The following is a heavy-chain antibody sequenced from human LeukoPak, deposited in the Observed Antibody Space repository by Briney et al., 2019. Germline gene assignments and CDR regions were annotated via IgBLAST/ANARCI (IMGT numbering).Heavy chain of an antibody. CDR1: IFTFNIYG. CDR3: AKIGSSTSTADY. J-gene: IGHJ4*02. CDR2: IWYDGSNK. Sequence: GLSLRLFCASSIFTFNIYGKHCARHAPGKGLEGVAVIWYDGSNKYYAASVKGRFTISRDNSKDTLYLQMNSLRAEDTAVYYCAKIGSSTSTADYWGQGTLVTVSS. V-gene: IGHV3-33*06. D-gene: IGHD2-2*01.